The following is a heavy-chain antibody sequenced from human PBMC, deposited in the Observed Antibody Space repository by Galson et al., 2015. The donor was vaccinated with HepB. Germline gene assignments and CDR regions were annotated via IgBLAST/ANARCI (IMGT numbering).Heavy chain of an antibody. J-gene: IGHJ3*02. CDR3: ARARTVTTSAFDI. CDR2: IIPILGIA. V-gene: IGHV1-69*02. Sequence: SVKVSCKASGGTFSSYTISWVRQAPGQGLEWMGRIIPILGIANYAQKFQGRVTITADKSTSTAYMELSSLGSEDTAVYYCARARTVTTSAFDIWGQGTMVTVSS. D-gene: IGHD4-17*01. CDR1: GGTFSSYT.